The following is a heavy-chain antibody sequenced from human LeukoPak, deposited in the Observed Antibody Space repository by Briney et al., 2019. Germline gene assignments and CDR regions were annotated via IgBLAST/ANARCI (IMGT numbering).Heavy chain of an antibody. J-gene: IGHJ4*02. CDR2: IYYSGST. D-gene: IGHD3-10*01. Sequence: SETLSLTCTVSGGSISSSSYYWGWIRQPPGKGLEWIGSIYYSGSTYYNPSLKSRVTISVDTSKSQFSLKLSSVTAADTAVYYCARQSSSGDYFDYWGQGTLVTVSS. CDR3: ARQSSSGDYFDY. V-gene: IGHV4-39*01. CDR1: GGSISSSSYY.